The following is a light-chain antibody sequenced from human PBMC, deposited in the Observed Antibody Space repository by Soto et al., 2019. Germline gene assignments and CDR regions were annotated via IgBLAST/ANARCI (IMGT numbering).Light chain of an antibody. CDR1: SSDVGGYGL. Sequence: QSALTQPASVSGSPGQSITISCTGTSSDVGGYGLVSWYQQHPGRAPKLMIYDVTNRPSGVSNRFAGSKSGNTASLTISGLQAEYEADYYCSSYTGSSTHVVFGGGTKLTVL. CDR3: SSYTGSSTHVV. J-gene: IGLJ2*01. V-gene: IGLV2-14*03. CDR2: DVT.